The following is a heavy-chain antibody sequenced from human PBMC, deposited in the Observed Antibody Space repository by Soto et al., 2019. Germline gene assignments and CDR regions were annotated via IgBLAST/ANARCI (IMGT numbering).Heavy chain of an antibody. CDR1: GGTFSSYA. V-gene: IGHV1-69*13. CDR3: ARDDWVRYNWNYGAYYYGMDV. CDR2: IIPIFGTA. D-gene: IGHD1-7*01. J-gene: IGHJ6*02. Sequence: SVKVSCKASGGTFSSYAISWVRQAPGQGLEWMGGIIPIFGTANYAQKFQGRVTITADESTSTAYMELSSLRSEDTAVYYCARDDWVRYNWNYGAYYYGMDVWGQGTTVTVSS.